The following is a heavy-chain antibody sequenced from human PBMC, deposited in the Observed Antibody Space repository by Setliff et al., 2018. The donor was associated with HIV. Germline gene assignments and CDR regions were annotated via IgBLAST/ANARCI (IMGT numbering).Heavy chain of an antibody. CDR3: ARESPLTIYYYDRSYPDY. Sequence: PSETLSLTCAVSGYSISSGYYWGWIRQPPGKGLEWIGSIYHSGSTNYNPSLKSRVTISVDTSKNQFSLKLSSVTAADTAVYYCARESPLTIYYYDRSYPDYWGQGTLVTVSS. CDR2: IYHSGST. CDR1: GYSISSGYY. J-gene: IGHJ4*02. D-gene: IGHD3-22*01. V-gene: IGHV4-38-2*02.